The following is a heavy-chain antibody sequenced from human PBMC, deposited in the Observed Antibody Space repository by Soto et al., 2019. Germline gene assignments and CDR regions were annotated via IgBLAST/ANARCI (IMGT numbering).Heavy chain of an antibody. D-gene: IGHD1-26*01. CDR2: TYYRSKWYY. V-gene: IGHV6-1*01. Sequence: SQTLSLTCAISGDSVSIKSAAWNWIRQSPSRGLEWLGRTYYRSKWYYDYADSVKSRITINSDTSKNQFSLKLSPVTAADTAVYYCARGRSGSYYWFDPWGQGTLVTVSS. CDR3: ARGRSGSYYWFDP. CDR1: GDSVSIKSAA. J-gene: IGHJ5*02.